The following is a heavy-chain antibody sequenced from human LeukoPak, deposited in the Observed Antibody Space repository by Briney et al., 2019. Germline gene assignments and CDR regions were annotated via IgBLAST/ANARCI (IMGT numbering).Heavy chain of an antibody. D-gene: IGHD3-10*01. J-gene: IGHJ5*02. CDR2: IYYSGST. Sequence: SETLSLTCTVSGGSISSYYWSWIRQAPGKGLEWIGYIYYSGSTNYNPSLKSRVTISVDTSKNQFSLKLSSVTAADTAVYYCASTITMVRGVIKEGNWFDPWGQGTLVTVSS. CDR1: GGSISSYY. V-gene: IGHV4-59*01. CDR3: ASTITMVRGVIKEGNWFDP.